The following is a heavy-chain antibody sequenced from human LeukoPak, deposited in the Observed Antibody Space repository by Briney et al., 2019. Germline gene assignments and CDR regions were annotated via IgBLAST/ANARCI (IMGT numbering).Heavy chain of an antibody. CDR3: ARSRDDSSGYYEYYFDY. J-gene: IGHJ4*02. V-gene: IGHV3-7*01. D-gene: IGHD3-22*01. Sequence: GGSLRLSCAASGFTFSSYWMSWVRQAPGKGLEWVANIKQDGSEKYYVDSVEGRFTISRDNAKNSLYLQMNSLRAEDTAVYYCARSRDDSSGYYEYYFDYWGQGTLVTVSS. CDR2: IKQDGSEK. CDR1: GFTFSSYW.